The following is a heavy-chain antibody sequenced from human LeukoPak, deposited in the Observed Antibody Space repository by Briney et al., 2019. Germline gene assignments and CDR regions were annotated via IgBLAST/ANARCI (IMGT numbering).Heavy chain of an antibody. J-gene: IGHJ4*02. Sequence: ASVKVSCKASGYTFTSYGISWVRQAPGQGLEWMGWISAYNGNTNYAQKLQGRVTMTTHTSTSTAYMELRSLRSDDAAVYYCARVAVVQTYYFDYWGQGTLVSVSS. D-gene: IGHD6-19*01. CDR3: ARVAVVQTYYFDY. CDR1: GYTFTSYG. V-gene: IGHV1-18*01. CDR2: ISAYNGNT.